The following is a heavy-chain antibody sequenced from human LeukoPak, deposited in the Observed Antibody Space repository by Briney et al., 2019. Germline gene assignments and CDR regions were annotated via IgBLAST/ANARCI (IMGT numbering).Heavy chain of an antibody. CDR1: GFIFSSDA. Sequence: PGGSLRLSCIASGFIFSSDALNWVRQAPGKGLEWVSAIRFSNDNTHYADSVQGRFTISRDNSKSTLCLQMNSLRAEDTAVYYCAKQLGYCSDGSCYFPYWGQGTLVTVSS. J-gene: IGHJ4*02. CDR2: IRFSNDNT. CDR3: AKQLGYCSDGSCYFPY. V-gene: IGHV3-23*01. D-gene: IGHD2-15*01.